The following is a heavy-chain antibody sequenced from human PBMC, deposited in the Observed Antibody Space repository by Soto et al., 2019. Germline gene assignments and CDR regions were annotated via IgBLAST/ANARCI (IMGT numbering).Heavy chain of an antibody. D-gene: IGHD5-12*01. V-gene: IGHV2-5*02. J-gene: IGHJ4*02. CDR2: IYWDDDK. CDR1: GFSLFTSGVG. CDR3: AHKGDGYRGFKY. Sequence: QITLKESGPTLVKPTQTLTLTCTLSGFSLFTSGVGVGWIRQPPGEALEWLALIYWDDDKLYSPILRSRLTITKDTSKNQVVLTVTNMEPVDTATYYCAHKGDGYRGFKYWGQGTLVTVSS.